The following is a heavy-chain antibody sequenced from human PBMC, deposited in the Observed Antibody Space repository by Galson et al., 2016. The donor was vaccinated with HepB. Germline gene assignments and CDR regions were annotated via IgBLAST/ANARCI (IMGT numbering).Heavy chain of an antibody. CDR1: GYTFASYW. CDR2: IYPGDFDT. Sequence: QSGAEVKKAGESLKISCKGSGYTFASYWIGWVRQMPGEGLEWMGIIYPGDFDTRYGPSFQGQVTISIDKSISTAYLQWSSLEASDTAMYYCARSLTGSYDVWGAIYNYYAMDVWGQGTAVTVS. V-gene: IGHV5-51*01. D-gene: IGHD3-3*01. CDR3: ARSLTGSYDVWGAIYNYYAMDV. J-gene: IGHJ6*02.